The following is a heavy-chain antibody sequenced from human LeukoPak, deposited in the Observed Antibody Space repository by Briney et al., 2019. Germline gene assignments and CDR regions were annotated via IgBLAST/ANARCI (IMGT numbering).Heavy chain of an antibody. CDR1: GGSISSSNW. D-gene: IGHD2-15*01. CDR2: IYHSGST. CDR3: ARVGCTGGSCYRSRGAFDI. J-gene: IGHJ3*02. V-gene: IGHV4-4*02. Sequence: PSETLSLTCAVSGGSISSSNWWSWVRQPPGKGLEWIGEIYHSGSTNYNPSLKSRVTISVDKSKNQFSLKLSSVTAADTAVYYCARVGCTGGSCYRSRGAFDIWGQGTMVTVSS.